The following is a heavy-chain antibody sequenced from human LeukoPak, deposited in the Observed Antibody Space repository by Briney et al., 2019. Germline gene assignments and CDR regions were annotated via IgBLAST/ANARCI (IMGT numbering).Heavy chain of an antibody. Sequence: ASVKVSCKASGGTFSSYAISWVRQAPGQGLEWMGGIIPIFGTANYAQKFQGRVTITADESTSTAYMELSSLRSEDTAVYYCAREGDDALYWYFDLWGRGTLVTVSS. J-gene: IGHJ2*01. D-gene: IGHD2-21*01. CDR3: AREGDDALYWYFDL. CDR1: GGTFSSYA. CDR2: IIPIFGTA. V-gene: IGHV1-69*13.